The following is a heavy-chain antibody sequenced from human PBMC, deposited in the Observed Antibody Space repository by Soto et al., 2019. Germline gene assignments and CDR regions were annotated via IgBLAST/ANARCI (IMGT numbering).Heavy chain of an antibody. J-gene: IGHJ6*02. D-gene: IGHD3-16*01. V-gene: IGHV1-69*12. CDR1: GGTFSSYA. Sequence: QVQLVQSGAEVKKPGSSVKVSCKASGGTFSSYAISWVRQAPGQGLEWMGGIIPICGTSNYAQKFQGRVTIIADESTSTAYMELGSLRSEDTAVYYCATSAEGYEEHDGMDVGGQGTTVTVSS. CDR3: ATSAEGYEEHDGMDV. CDR2: IIPICGTS.